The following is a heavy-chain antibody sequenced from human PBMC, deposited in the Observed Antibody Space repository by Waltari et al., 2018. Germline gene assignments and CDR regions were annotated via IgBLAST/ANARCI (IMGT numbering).Heavy chain of an antibody. J-gene: IGHJ3*02. V-gene: IGHV4-59*11. CDR1: GGSISSQY. CDR2: ISYSGRT. Sequence: QVQLQGSGPGLVKASETLSLTCTVSGGSISSQYWSWIRQSPGKGLEDIGHISYSGRTNYNPTLKSRVTIGVDTSENQFSLRLTSVTAADTAVYYCARGWGSSGGWEEENPHGFDSWGQGTTVTVSS. D-gene: IGHD6-25*01. CDR3: ARGWGSSGGWEEENPHGFDS.